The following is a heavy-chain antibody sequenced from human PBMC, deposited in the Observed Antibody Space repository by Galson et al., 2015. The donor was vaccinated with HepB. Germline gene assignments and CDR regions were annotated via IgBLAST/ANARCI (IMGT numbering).Heavy chain of an antibody. CDR3: ASEFNYYDSSGYSVWFDP. D-gene: IGHD3-22*01. CDR2: IYSGGST. Sequence: SLRLSCAASGFTVSSNYMSWVRQAPGKGLEWVSVIYSGGSTYYADSVKGRFTISRDNSKNTLYLQMNSLRAEDTAVYYCASEFNYYDSSGYSVWFDPWGQGTLVTVSS. V-gene: IGHV3-66*01. J-gene: IGHJ5*02. CDR1: GFTVSSNY.